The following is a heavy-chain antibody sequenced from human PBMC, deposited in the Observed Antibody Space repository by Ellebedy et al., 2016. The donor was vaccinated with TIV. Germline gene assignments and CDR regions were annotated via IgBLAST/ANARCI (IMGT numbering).Heavy chain of an antibody. CDR3: AKLASLEYSSSLGDY. Sequence: GESLKISXAASGFTFSSYAMSWVRQAPGKGLEWVSAISGSGGSTYYADSVKGRFTISRDNSKNTLYLQMNSLRAEDTAVYYCAKLASLEYSSSLGDYWGQGTLVTVSS. CDR1: GFTFSSYA. D-gene: IGHD6-6*01. J-gene: IGHJ4*02. V-gene: IGHV3-23*01. CDR2: ISGSGGST.